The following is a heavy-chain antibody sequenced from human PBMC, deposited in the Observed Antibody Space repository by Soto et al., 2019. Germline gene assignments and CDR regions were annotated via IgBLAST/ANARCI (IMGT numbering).Heavy chain of an antibody. D-gene: IGHD3-22*01. J-gene: IGHJ6*02. CDR1: GYTFTSYY. Sequence: ASVKVSCKASGYTFTSYYMHWVRQAPGQGLEWMGIINPSGGSTSYAQKFQGRVTMTRDTSTSTVYMELSSLRSEETAVYYCARDRGSITMIVDSAYYYYYGMDVWGQGTTVTVSS. CDR3: ARDRGSITMIVDSAYYYYYGMDV. V-gene: IGHV1-46*01. CDR2: INPSGGST.